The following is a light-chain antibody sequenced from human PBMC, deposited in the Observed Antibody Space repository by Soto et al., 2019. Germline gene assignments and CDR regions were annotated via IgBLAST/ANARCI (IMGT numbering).Light chain of an antibody. CDR1: QRVLYSSNNKNY. Sequence: DNVMTQSPDSLAVSLGERATINCKSSQRVLYSSNNKNYLAWYQQKPGQPPKLLIYWASTRESGVPDRFSGSGSGTDFTLTISSLQAEDVAVYYCQQYYSTPSFGQGTKLEIK. CDR3: QQYYSTPS. V-gene: IGKV4-1*01. J-gene: IGKJ2*01. CDR2: WAS.